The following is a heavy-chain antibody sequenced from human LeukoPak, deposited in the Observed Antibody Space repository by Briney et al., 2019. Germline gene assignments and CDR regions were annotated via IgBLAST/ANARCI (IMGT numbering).Heavy chain of an antibody. V-gene: IGHV3-23*01. CDR3: AKPSAVLRYFDWSFAY. CDR1: GFTFSSYA. CDR2: ISGSGGST. D-gene: IGHD3-9*01. Sequence: PGGSLRLSCAASGFTFSSYAMSWVRQAPGKGLEWVSAISGSGGSTYYADSVKGRFTISRDNSKNTLYLQMNSLRAEDTAVYYCAKPSAVLRYFDWSFAYWGQGTLVTVSS. J-gene: IGHJ4*02.